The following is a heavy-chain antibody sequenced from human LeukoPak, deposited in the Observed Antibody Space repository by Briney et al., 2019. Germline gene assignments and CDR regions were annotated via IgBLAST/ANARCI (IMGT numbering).Heavy chain of an antibody. CDR1: GGSISSYY. J-gene: IGHJ4*02. Sequence: SETLSLTCTVSGGSISSYYWSWIRQPPGKGLEWIGYIYYSGSTDYNPSLKSRVTISVDTSKNQFSLKLSSVTAADTAVYYCARYVWGSYPTFEDYWGQGTLVTVSS. D-gene: IGHD3-16*02. CDR3: ARYVWGSYPTFEDY. CDR2: IYYSGST. V-gene: IGHV4-59*01.